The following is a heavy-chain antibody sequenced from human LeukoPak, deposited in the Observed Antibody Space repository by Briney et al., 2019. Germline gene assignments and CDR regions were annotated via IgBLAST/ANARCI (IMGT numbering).Heavy chain of an antibody. CDR3: AREAERCVVN. J-gene: IGHJ4*02. D-gene: IGHD1-1*01. CDR1: VFSISIGYY. V-gene: IGHV4-38-2*02. Sequence: AETLSLTCVVSVFSISIGYYWGWIRQPPGKGLGLICDIDPSGTIFHNSSLNSRVTMSIDTSKNQFSLRLSFVTAADTGVYYCAREAERCVVNWGQGTVVTVSS. CDR2: IDPSGTI.